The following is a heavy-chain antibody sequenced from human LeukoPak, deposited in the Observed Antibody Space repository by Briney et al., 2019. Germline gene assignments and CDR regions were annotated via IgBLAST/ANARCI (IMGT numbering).Heavy chain of an antibody. CDR2: IIPIFGTA. CDR1: GGTFSSYA. D-gene: IGHD3-10*01. Sequence: VASVKVSCKASGGTFSSYAISWVRQAPGQGLEWMGGIIPIFGTANYAQKFQGRVTITADESTSTAYMELSSLRSEDTAVYYCARGDYYGSGSYYNGYYYYGMDVWGQGTTVTVSS. CDR3: ARGDYYGSGSYYNGYYYYGMDV. V-gene: IGHV1-69*13. J-gene: IGHJ6*02.